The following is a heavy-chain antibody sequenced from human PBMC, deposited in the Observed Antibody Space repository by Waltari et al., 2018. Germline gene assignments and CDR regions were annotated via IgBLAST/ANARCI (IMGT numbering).Heavy chain of an antibody. CDR2: NYHSGRT. V-gene: IGHV4-30-2*01. J-gene: IGHJ3*02. D-gene: IGHD2-15*01. Sequence: QLQLQESGSGLVKPSQTLSLTCAVSGGSISSGGYSWSWIRQPPGKGLEWSGYNYHSGRTYYNPALKSRVTISVDRSKNQFSLKLSSVTAADTAVYYCARGGVVAATSGAFDIWGQGTMVTVSS. CDR1: GGSISSGGYS. CDR3: ARGGVVAATSGAFDI.